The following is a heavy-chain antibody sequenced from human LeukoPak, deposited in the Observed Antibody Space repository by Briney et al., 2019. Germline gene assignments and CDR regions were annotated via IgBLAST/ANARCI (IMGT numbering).Heavy chain of an antibody. CDR2: INHSGSA. J-gene: IGHJ4*02. V-gene: IGHV4-34*01. CDR3: ARGQGTVTTH. Sequence: SETLSLTCAVYGGSFSGYYWTWIRQPPGKGLEWIGEINHSGSANYNPSLKSRVTISLDTSKNQFSLKLSSVTAADTAVYYCARGQGTVTTHWGQGTLVAVSS. D-gene: IGHD4-17*01. CDR1: GGSFSGYY.